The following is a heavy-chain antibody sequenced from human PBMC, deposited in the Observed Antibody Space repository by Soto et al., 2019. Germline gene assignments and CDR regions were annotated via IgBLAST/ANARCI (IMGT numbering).Heavy chain of an antibody. J-gene: IGHJ6*04. V-gene: IGHV1-3*01. CDR3: ARVMSSRAVAGNSPEIYYYYHGTDV. CDR1: GSAFASYS. Sequence: ASAKVRGKASGSAFASYSMHWVRQAPGQRLEWMGWINAGNGNTKYSQKFQGRVTITRDTSASTAYMELSSLRSEDTAVYYCARVMSSRAVAGNSPEIYYYYHGTDVWREWPTVSVSS. CDR2: INAGNGNT. D-gene: IGHD6-19*01.